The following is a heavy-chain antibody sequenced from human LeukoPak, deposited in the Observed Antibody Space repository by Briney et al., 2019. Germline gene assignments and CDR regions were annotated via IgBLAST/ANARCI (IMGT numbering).Heavy chain of an antibody. J-gene: IGHJ4*02. D-gene: IGHD3-3*01. V-gene: IGHV2-5*02. CDR1: GLSLRNRGVG. CDR3: AHYCDDRFLYYFDH. Sequence: SGPTLVNPTQTLTLTCTFSGLSLRNRGVGVGWIRQPPGKALEWLALIYWDDNKLYSPSLRSRVTITKDTSKNQVVLTMTNMAPVDTATYYCAHYCDDRFLYYFDHWGQGALVTVSS. CDR2: IYWDDNK.